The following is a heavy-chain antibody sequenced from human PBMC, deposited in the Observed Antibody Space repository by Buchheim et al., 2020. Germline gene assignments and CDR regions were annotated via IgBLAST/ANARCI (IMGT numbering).Heavy chain of an antibody. CDR2: ISGSGGST. D-gene: IGHD4-23*01. CDR1: GFTFSTYA. Sequence: EVQLLESGGGLVQPGGSLRLSCAASGFTFSTYAVTWVRQAPGKGLEWVSAISGSGGSTYYADSVKGWFTISRDNSKNTLYLQMNSLRADDTAVYYCAKYRTTVVTPGAFDYWGQGTL. CDR3: AKYRTTVVTPGAFDY. J-gene: IGHJ4*02. V-gene: IGHV3-23*01.